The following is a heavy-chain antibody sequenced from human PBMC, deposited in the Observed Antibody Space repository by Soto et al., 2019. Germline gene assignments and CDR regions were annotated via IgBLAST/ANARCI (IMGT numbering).Heavy chain of an antibody. CDR3: AIDIREYSRAFDY. CDR2: IYSSGRT. D-gene: IGHD5-18*01. CDR1: GDSVSSDNYY. J-gene: IGHJ4*02. V-gene: IGHV4-61*01. Sequence: QVQLQESGPGLVKPSETLSLTCTVSGDSVSSDNYYWTCIRQPPGKGLEWIGYIYSSGRTNYNPSLKSRVTISLDTSSNQFSLKLTSVTAADTAVYYCAIDIREYSRAFDYWGQGTLVTVSS.